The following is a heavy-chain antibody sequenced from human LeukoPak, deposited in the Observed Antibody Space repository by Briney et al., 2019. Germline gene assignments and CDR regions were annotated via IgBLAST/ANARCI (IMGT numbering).Heavy chain of an antibody. CDR3: ARDPGYSSFDY. CDR1: GFTFGRSW. D-gene: IGHD6-13*01. Sequence: GGSLRLSCGVSGFTFGRSWMSWVRQTPAKGLEFVANIKEDGSVRNYVDSVQGRFTISRDNAKDSLYLHMNSLRAEDTAVYYCARDPGYSSFDYWGQGTLVTVSS. J-gene: IGHJ4*02. V-gene: IGHV3-7*01. CDR2: IKEDGSVR.